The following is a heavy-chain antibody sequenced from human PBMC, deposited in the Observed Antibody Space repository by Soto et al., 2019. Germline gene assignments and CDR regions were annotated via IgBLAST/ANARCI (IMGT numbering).Heavy chain of an antibody. D-gene: IGHD6-13*01. J-gene: IGHJ5*02. CDR3: AREGSAAGYNWFAP. CDR1: GDSISSNY. CDR2: VYSSGST. Sequence: PSETLSLTCTVSGDSISSNYWSWIRQPPGKGLKWVGYVYSSGSTKYNPSLKSRVTISVDTPKNQFSLKLSSVTAADTAVSYCAREGSAAGYNWFAPWGQGTRVTASP. V-gene: IGHV4-59*01.